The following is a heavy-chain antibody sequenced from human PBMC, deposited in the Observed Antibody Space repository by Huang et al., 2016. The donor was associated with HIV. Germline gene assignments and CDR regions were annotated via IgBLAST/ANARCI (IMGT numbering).Heavy chain of an antibody. J-gene: IGHJ5*02. Sequence: EVRFQESGGGQVQPGGSLKLSCVASGFTFLDFWMHWARQVPGVGWVWVARINSDGTYIDYADSVRGRFVVSRNNARDILSLEMSSLRPEDTGVYFCAVGGRTASYFHFDPRGQGIPVIV. V-gene: IGHV3-74*01. CDR3: AVGGRTASYFHFDP. CDR2: INSDGTYI. D-gene: IGHD3-9*01. CDR1: GFTFLDFW.